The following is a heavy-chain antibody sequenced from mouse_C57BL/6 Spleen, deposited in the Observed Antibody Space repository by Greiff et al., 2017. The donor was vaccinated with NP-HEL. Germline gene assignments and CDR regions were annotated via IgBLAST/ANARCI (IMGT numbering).Heavy chain of an antibody. CDR3: ARYRDGYSDYYAMDY. J-gene: IGHJ4*01. Sequence: VQLQQSGAELVKPGASVKISCKASGYAFSSYWMNWVKQRPGKGLEWIGQIYPGDGDTNYNGKFKGKATLTADKSSSTAYMQLSSLTSEDSAVYFCARYRDGYSDYYAMDYWGQGTSVTVSS. CDR1: GYAFSSYW. D-gene: IGHD2-3*01. V-gene: IGHV1-80*01. CDR2: IYPGDGDT.